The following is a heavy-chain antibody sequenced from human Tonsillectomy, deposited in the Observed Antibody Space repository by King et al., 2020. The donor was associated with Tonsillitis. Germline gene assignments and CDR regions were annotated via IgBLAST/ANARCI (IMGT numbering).Heavy chain of an antibody. CDR2: ISNSSSYI. Sequence: VQLVESGGGLVKPGGSLRLSCAASGFTFSSYSMNWVRQAPGKGLEWVSSISNSSSYIYYADSVKGRFTISRDNAKNSLYLQMNSLRAEDTAVYYCAREVTAAGTRWGQGTLVTVSS. CDR3: AREVTAAGTR. CDR1: GFTFSSYS. J-gene: IGHJ4*02. D-gene: IGHD6-13*01. V-gene: IGHV3-21*01.